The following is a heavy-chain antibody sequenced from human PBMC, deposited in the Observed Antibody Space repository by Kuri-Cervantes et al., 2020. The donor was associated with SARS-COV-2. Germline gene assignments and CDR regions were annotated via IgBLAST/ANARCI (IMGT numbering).Heavy chain of an antibody. J-gene: IGHJ4*02. D-gene: IGHD3-3*01. Sequence: LRLSCAISGDSVSSNSAAWNWIRQSPSRGLEWLGRKYYRSKWYNDYAVSVKSRTTINPDTSKNQFSLQLNSVTPEDTAVYYCAREESPYDFWSGFYYWGQGTLVTVSS. CDR3: AREESPYDFWSGFYY. V-gene: IGHV6-1*01. CDR1: GDSVSSNSAA. CDR2: KYYRSKWYN.